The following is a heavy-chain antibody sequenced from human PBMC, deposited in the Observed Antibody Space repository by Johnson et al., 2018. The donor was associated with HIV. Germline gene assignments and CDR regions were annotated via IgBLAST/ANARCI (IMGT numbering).Heavy chain of an antibody. CDR2: ISYDGSNK. V-gene: IGHV3-30-3*01. CDR3: TKDQDDGDAFDL. D-gene: IGHD1-1*01. Sequence: QVQLVESGGGVVQPGRSLRLSCAASGFTFSSYAMHWVRQAPGKGLEWVAVISYDGSNKYYADSVKGRFTISRDNSKNTLYLQMNSLRAEDTAVYYCTKDQDDGDAFDLWGQGSMVTVSS. CDR1: GFTFSSYA. J-gene: IGHJ3*01.